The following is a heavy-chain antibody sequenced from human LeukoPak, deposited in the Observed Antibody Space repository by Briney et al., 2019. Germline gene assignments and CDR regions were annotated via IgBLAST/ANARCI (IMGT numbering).Heavy chain of an antibody. J-gene: IGHJ3*02. CDR2: IQQDGSNK. D-gene: IGHD6-25*01. CDR1: EFSFKNYW. V-gene: IGHV3-7*01. CDR3: ARVLTARSGGYDAFDI. Sequence: PGGSLRLSCAASEFSFKNYWMSWVRQAPGKGLEWVANIQQDGSNKFYADSVKGRFTISRENAKNSLYLQMNSLRAGDTAVYYCARVLTARSGGYDAFDIWGQGTMVTVSS.